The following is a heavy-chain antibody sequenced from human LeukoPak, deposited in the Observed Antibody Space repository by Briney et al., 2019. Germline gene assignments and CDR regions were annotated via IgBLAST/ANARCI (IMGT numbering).Heavy chain of an antibody. CDR3: ARDPLGGGSSIFDY. Sequence: KPSETLSLTCTVSGGSISSYYWSWIRQPPGKGLEWIGYIYYSGSTNYNPSLKSRVTISVDTSKNQFSLKLSSVTAADTAVYYCARDPLGGGSSIFDYWGQGTLVTVSS. D-gene: IGHD2-15*01. J-gene: IGHJ4*02. CDR2: IYYSGST. V-gene: IGHV4-59*01. CDR1: GGSISSYY.